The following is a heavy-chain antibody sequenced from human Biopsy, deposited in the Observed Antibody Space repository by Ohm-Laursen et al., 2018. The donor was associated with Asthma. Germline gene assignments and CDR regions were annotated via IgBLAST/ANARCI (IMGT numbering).Heavy chain of an antibody. CDR2: ISWNSGNI. V-gene: IGHV3-9*01. D-gene: IGHD3-22*01. CDR1: GFSFDDCA. CDR3: AKSADYYDSTDYLDF. Sequence: LSLTCATSGFSFDDCAMHWVRQAPGKGLEWVSSISWNSGNIDYADPVKGRFTISRDNAKNSLYLQMQSLRPEDTAFYYCAKSADYYDSTDYLDFWGRGTLVTVSS. J-gene: IGHJ4*01.